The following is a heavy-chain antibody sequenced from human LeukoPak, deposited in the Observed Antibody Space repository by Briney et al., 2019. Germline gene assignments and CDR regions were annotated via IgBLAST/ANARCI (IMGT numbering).Heavy chain of an antibody. D-gene: IGHD3-10*01. CDR2: IIPIFVTA. J-gene: IGHJ4*02. CDR1: GGIFSRYA. V-gene: IGHV1-69*01. CDR3: ARHFMVRGVIIFDY. Sequence: SVKVSCKASGGIFSRYAINWVRQAPGQGLEWMGGIIPIFVTANYAQKFQGRVTITADESTSTAYMELSSLRSEDTAVYYCARHFMVRGVIIFDYWGQGTLVTVSS.